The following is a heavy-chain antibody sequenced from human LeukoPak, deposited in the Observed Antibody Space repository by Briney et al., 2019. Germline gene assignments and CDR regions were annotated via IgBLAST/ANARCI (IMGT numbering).Heavy chain of an antibody. D-gene: IGHD3-22*01. CDR1: GGSFSGYY. CDR2: IYSGGST. Sequence: ETLSLTCAVYGGSFSGYYWSWVRQAPGKGLEWVSVIYSGGSTYYADSVKGRFTISRDNSKNTLYLQMNSLRAEDTAVYYCARAHNYYDSSGYPKHDAFDIWGQGTMVTVSS. CDR3: ARAHNYYDSSGYPKHDAFDI. V-gene: IGHV3-66*01. J-gene: IGHJ3*02.